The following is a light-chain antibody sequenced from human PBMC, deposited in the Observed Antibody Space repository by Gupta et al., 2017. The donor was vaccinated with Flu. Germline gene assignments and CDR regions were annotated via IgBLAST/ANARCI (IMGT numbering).Light chain of an antibody. CDR3: QQRSNRPLFT. V-gene: IGKV3-11*01. J-gene: IGKJ3*01. CDR1: QTLSIY. CDR2: DTS. Sequence: EIVLTQSPATLSLSPGERATLSCRASQTLSIYLAWYQQKPGQAPRLLIYDTSNRATGVPARFGGSGSGTDFTLTISSLEPEDFGIYYCQQRSNRPLFTFGPGTKVEI.